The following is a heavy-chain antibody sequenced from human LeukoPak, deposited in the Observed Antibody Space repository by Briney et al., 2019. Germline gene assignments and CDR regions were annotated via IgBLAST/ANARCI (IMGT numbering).Heavy chain of an antibody. CDR3: ARGYSYGSLIAPFDY. J-gene: IGHJ4*02. D-gene: IGHD5-18*01. CDR1: GYTFTGYY. CDR2: INPNSGGT. Sequence: GASVKVSCKASGYTFTGYYMHWVRQAPGQGLEWMGWINPNSGGTNYAQKFQGRVTMTRDTSISTAYMELSRLRSDDTAVYYCARGYSYGSLIAPFDYWGQGTLVTVSS. V-gene: IGHV1-2*02.